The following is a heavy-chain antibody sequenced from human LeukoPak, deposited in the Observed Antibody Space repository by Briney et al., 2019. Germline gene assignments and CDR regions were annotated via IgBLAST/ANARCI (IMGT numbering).Heavy chain of an antibody. D-gene: IGHD6-13*01. J-gene: IGHJ4*02. V-gene: IGHV3-30-3*01. CDR1: GFTFSSYA. CDR3: ARDQQQLTTGSLWY. Sequence: PGGSLRLSCAASGFTFSSYAMSWVRQAPGKGLEWVAVISYDGSNKYYADSVKGRFTISRDNSKNTLYLQMNSLRAEDTAVYYCARDQQQLTTGSLWYWGQGTLVTVSS. CDR2: ISYDGSNK.